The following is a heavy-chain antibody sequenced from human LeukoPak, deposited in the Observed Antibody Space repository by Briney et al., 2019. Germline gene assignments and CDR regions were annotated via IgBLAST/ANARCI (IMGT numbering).Heavy chain of an antibody. Sequence: GGSLRLSCATSGFTFSSHWMHWVRQAPGEGLVWVSHINNDGSSTTYGDPAKGRFNVSRDSATLFLQMNSLRVDDTAIYYCARGTATTAGIDYWGLGTLVTVSS. CDR1: GFTFSSHW. J-gene: IGHJ4*02. CDR3: ARGTATTAGIDY. D-gene: IGHD6-13*01. CDR2: INNDGSST. V-gene: IGHV3-74*01.